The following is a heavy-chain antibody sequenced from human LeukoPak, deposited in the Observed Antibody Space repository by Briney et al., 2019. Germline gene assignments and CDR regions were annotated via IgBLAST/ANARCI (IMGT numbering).Heavy chain of an antibody. J-gene: IGHJ4*02. CDR1: GGSFSGYY. Sequence: SETQSLTCAVYGGSFSGYYWSRIRQPPGKGLEWIGEINHSGSTNYNPSLKSRVTISVDTSKNQFSLKLSSVTAADTAVYYCARAGAAAGAVLGYWGQGTLVTVSS. CDR2: INHSGST. CDR3: ARAGAAAGAVLGY. D-gene: IGHD6-13*01. V-gene: IGHV4-34*01.